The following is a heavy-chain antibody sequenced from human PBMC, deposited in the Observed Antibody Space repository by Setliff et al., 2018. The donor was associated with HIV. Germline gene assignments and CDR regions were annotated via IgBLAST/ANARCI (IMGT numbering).Heavy chain of an antibody. CDR3: ARSKYSSGWYSDHDAFDI. Sequence: SETLSLTCDVSGSYISNSYYWGWVRQPPGKGLKWIGSIYHSGTTYYNPSLKSRVTISVATSKIQFSLKLTSVTAADTALYYCARSKYSSGWYSDHDAFDIWGQGTMVTVSS. J-gene: IGHJ3*02. D-gene: IGHD6-19*01. CDR1: GSYISNSYY. CDR2: IYHSGTT. V-gene: IGHV4-38-2*01.